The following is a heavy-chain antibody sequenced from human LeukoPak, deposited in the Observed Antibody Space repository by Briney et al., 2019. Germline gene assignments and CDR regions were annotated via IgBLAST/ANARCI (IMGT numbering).Heavy chain of an antibody. J-gene: IGHJ4*02. CDR2: IYHSGST. V-gene: IGHV4-30-2*01. D-gene: IGHD2-8*01. Sequence: SQTLSLTCTVSGGSISSGGYYWSWIRQPPGKGLEWIGYIYHSGSTYYNPSLKSRVTISVDRSKNQFSLKLSSVTAADTAVYYCARSNIVLMVYAIPSHFDYWGQETLVTVSS. CDR3: ARSNIVLMVYAIPSHFDY. CDR1: GGSISSGGYY.